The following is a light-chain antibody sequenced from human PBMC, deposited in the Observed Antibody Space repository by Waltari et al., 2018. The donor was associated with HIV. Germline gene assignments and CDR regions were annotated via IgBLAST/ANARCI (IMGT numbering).Light chain of an antibody. CDR2: GAS. CDR1: QSVSISH. J-gene: IGKJ1*01. CDR3: QKYGGSRWK. V-gene: IGKV3-20*01. Sequence: EIILTQSPGTLSLSPGERATLSCRASQSVSISHLAWYQQKPGQAPRLLIYGASSRATGITDRISGSGSEKDVIHTISGLETEDFAVYYCQKYGGSRWKFGQGTKVEIK.